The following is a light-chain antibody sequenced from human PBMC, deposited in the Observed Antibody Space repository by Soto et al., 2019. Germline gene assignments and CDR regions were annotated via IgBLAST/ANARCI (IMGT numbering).Light chain of an antibody. Sequence: DIQMTQSPSSLSASVGDRVTITCRASQSISSWLAWYQQKPGKAPKLLIYQASSLKSGVPSRFRGSGSGTEFTLTISSLQPDDFATYYCQEYDRYCTFGQGTKVEIK. CDR3: QEYDRYCT. CDR2: QAS. CDR1: QSISSW. V-gene: IGKV1-5*03. J-gene: IGKJ1*01.